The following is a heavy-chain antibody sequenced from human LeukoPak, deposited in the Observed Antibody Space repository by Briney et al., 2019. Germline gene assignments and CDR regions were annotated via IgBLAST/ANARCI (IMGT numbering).Heavy chain of an antibody. CDR1: GYTFTSYD. Sequence: ASVKVSCKASGYTFTSYDINWVRQATGQGLEWMGWMNPNSGNTGYAQKFQGRVTITRNTSISTAYMELGSLRSEDTAVYYCARGVPLEGDFDYWGQGTLVTVSS. D-gene: IGHD3-10*01. CDR2: MNPNSGNT. CDR3: ARGVPLEGDFDY. J-gene: IGHJ4*02. V-gene: IGHV1-8*03.